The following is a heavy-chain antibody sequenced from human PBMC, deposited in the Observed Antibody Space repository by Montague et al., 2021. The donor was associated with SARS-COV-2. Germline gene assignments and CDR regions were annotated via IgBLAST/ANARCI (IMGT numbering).Heavy chain of an antibody. V-gene: IGHV4-39*01. J-gene: IGHJ3*02. CDR1: GGSISSSSYY. CDR3: ARHGLAGITIFGVVTPRGGFDI. D-gene: IGHD3-3*01. Sequence: SETLSLTCTVSGGSISSSSYYWGWIRQPPGKGLEWIGSIYYSGSTYYNPSLQSRVTISVDTSKNQFSLKLSSVTAADTAVYYCARHGLAGITIFGVVTPRGGFDIWGQGTMVTVSS. CDR2: IYYSGST.